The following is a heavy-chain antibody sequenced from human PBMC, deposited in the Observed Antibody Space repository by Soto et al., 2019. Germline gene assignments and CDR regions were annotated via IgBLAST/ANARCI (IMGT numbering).Heavy chain of an antibody. CDR3: ARALGLIAVGGIQAD. CDR1: GGSISNSYW. V-gene: IGHV4-4*02. J-gene: IGHJ4*02. D-gene: IGHD6-19*01. Sequence: QVQLQESGPGLVKPSGTLSLTCAVSGGSISNSYWWSWVRQPPGKGLEWIGEIHHSGSTNYNPSLKRRVTISVYMSMHHSSLNLTSAAAADTAVYYCARALGLIAVGGIQADWGQGTLVAVSS. CDR2: IHHSGST.